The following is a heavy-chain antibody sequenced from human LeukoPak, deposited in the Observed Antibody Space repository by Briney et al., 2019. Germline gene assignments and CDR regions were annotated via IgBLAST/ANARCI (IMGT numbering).Heavy chain of an antibody. CDR3: AKNLGFVADC. D-gene: IGHD3-16*02. J-gene: IGHJ4*02. V-gene: IGHV3-53*01. CDR1: GFTVSSHY. Sequence: PGGSLRLSCAASGFTVSSHYMSWVRQAPGKGLEWVSVIYTGGSIQYADSVKGRFTISRGNSKNMVYLQMNSLRAEDTAVYYCAKNLGFVADCWGQGTLVTVSS. CDR2: IYTGGSI.